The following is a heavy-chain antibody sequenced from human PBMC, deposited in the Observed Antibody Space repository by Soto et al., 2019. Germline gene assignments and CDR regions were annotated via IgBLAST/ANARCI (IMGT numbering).Heavy chain of an antibody. V-gene: IGHV4-34*01. Sequence: SETLSLTCAVSGGSLRGHYWSWIRQSPEKGLEWIGEINHSGFTNYNPTLKSRVTISRDASKNQFSLRLSSMTAADSAVYFCARAAVKLGATLFDSWGREPRSPSPQ. D-gene: IGHD1-26*01. CDR2: INHSGFT. J-gene: IGHJ4*02. CDR1: GGSLRGHY. CDR3: ARAAVKLGATLFDS.